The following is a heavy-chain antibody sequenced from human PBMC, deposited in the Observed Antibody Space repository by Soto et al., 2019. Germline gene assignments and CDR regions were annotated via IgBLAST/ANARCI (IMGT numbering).Heavy chain of an antibody. V-gene: IGHV3-30*18. CDR3: AKASHCKKGRCSLGLIGDRAFDI. D-gene: IGHD3-16*01. CDR1: GLTFSAYG. CDR2: ISYDGSKK. Sequence: QARLVESGGGVVQPGRSLRLSCEASGLTFSAYGMHWVRQAPGKGLEWVATISYDGSKKYFGDSVKGRFTLSRDNSKTTLYLEMNSLRNEDTAVYYCAKASHCKKGRCSLGLIGDRAFDIWGQGTMVTVSS. J-gene: IGHJ3*02.